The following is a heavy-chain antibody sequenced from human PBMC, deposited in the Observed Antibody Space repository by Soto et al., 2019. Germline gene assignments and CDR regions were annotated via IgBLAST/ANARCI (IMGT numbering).Heavy chain of an antibody. V-gene: IGHV3-30*18. CDR1: GFTFSSYG. CDR2: ISYDGSNK. CDR3: AKDRWGGYYFDY. D-gene: IGHD3-16*01. J-gene: IGHJ4*02. Sequence: QVQLVESGGGVVQPGRSLRLSCAASGFTFSSYGMHWVRQAPGKGLEWVAVISYDGSNKYYADSVKGRFTISRDNSKNTMYLKMNSLRAEDTAVYYCAKDRWGGYYFDYWGQGTMVTVSS.